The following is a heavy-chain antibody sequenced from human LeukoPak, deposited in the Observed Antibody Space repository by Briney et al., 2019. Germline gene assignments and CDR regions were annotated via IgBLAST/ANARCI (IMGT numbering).Heavy chain of an antibody. Sequence: SETLSLTCTVSGGSISSYYWSWIRQPAGKGLEWIGRIYTSGSTNYNPSLKSRVTMSVDTSKNQFSLKLSSVTAADTAVYYCAREVAAAGTYYFDYWAREPWSPSPQ. J-gene: IGHJ4*02. CDR1: GGSISSYY. V-gene: IGHV4-4*07. CDR2: IYTSGST. CDR3: AREVAAAGTYYFDY. D-gene: IGHD6-13*01.